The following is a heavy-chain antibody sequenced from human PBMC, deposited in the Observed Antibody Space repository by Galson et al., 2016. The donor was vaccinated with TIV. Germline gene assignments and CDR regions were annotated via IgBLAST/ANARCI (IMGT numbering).Heavy chain of an antibody. Sequence: SLRLSCATSGLNFTYTWVTWVRQAPGKGLEWVGRIKSKRGGETVDYAAPVKGRFTISRDDSENTLSLQMDSLKTEDTAVYFCAAVRSMTCYSLPRWGQGTLVTVSS. D-gene: IGHD2-21*02. J-gene: IGHJ4*02. CDR1: GLNFTYTW. CDR2: IKSKRGGETV. CDR3: AAVRSMTCYSLPR. V-gene: IGHV3-15*01.